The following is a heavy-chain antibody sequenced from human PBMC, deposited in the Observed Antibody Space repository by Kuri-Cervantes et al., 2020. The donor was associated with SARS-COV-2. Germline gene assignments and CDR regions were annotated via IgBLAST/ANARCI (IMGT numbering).Heavy chain of an antibody. V-gene: IGHV4-34*01. D-gene: IGHD1-26*01. CDR2: INHSGST. J-gene: IGHJ6*02. CDR3: AREAPCRIVGTICYGMDV. CDR1: GGSFSGYY. Sequence: GSLRLSCAVYGGSFSGYYWSWIRQPPGKGLEWIGEINHSGSTNYNPSLKSRVTISVDTSKNQFSLKLSSVTAADTAVYYCAREAPCRIVGTICYGMDVWGQGTTVTVSS.